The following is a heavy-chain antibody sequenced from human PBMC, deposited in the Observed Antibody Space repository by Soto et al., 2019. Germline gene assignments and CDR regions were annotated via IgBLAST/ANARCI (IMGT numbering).Heavy chain of an antibody. D-gene: IGHD1-26*01. CDR3: ARESGRVTFYYYYGMDV. J-gene: IGHJ6*02. CDR1: GYTFTSYG. V-gene: IGHV1-18*01. CDR2: ISAYNGNT. Sequence: ASVKVSCKASGYTFTSYGVSWVRQAPGQGLEWMGWISAYNGNTNYAQKLQGRVTMTTDTSTSTAYMELRSLRSDDTAVYYCARESGRVTFYYYYGMDVWGQGTTVTVSS.